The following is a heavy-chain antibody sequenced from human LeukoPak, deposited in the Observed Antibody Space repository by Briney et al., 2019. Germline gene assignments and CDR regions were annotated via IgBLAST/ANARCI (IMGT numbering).Heavy chain of an antibody. CDR2: ISWNSGSI. CDR3: AKGDMGGYYGSGSPFGGR. J-gene: IGHJ4*02. V-gene: IGHV3-9*01. CDR1: GFTFDDYA. D-gene: IGHD3-10*01. Sequence: TGGSLRLSCAASGFTFDDYAMHWVRQAPGKGLEWVSGISWNSGSIGYADSVKGRFTISRDNAKNSLYLQMNSLRAEDTALYYCAKGDMGGYYGSGSPFGGRWGQGTLVTVSS.